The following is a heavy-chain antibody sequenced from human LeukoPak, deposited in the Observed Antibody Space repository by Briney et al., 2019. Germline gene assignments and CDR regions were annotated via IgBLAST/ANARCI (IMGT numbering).Heavy chain of an antibody. CDR3: TRYDNGRFDY. D-gene: IGHD2-8*01. CDR1: GFTFGGYG. V-gene: IGHV3-33*01. CDR2: IAYDGSRA. Sequence: GGSLRLSWAGSGFTFGGYGMHWFRQTPGKGLEWVAVIAYDGSRAFYADSVKGRFTISRDNSKNTMSVQMDDLRAEDTAVYYCTRYDNGRFDYWGQGTLVTVSS. J-gene: IGHJ4*02.